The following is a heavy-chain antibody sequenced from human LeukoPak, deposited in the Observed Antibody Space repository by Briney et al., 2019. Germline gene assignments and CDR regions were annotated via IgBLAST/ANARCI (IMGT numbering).Heavy chain of an antibody. V-gene: IGHV3-21*04. D-gene: IGHD4-17*01. CDR2: ISNTGNHI. CDR3: ARAQTYGDSRLLLDY. J-gene: IGHJ4*02. CDR1: GFLFRSYT. Sequence: GGSLRLSCEASGFLFRSYTMNWVRQPRGKGLEWVSSISNTGNHIYYADSVKGRFTISRDNAKNSLYLQMNSLRVEDTALYYCARAQTYGDSRLLLDYWGQGALVTVSS.